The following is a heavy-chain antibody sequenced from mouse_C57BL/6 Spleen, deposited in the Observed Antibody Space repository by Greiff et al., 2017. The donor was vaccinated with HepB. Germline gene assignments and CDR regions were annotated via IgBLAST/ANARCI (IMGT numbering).Heavy chain of an antibody. CDR2: FYPGSGSI. D-gene: IGHD1-1*01. Sequence: QVQLQQSGAELVKPGASVKLSCKASGYTFTEYTIHWVKQRSGQGLEWIGWFYPGSGSIKYNEKFKDKATLTADKSSSTAYMQLSSLTSEDSAVYYCARYTTVVARTLWYFDVWGTGTTVTVSS. CDR3: ARYTTVVARTLWYFDV. CDR1: GYTFTEYT. J-gene: IGHJ1*03. V-gene: IGHV1-62-2*01.